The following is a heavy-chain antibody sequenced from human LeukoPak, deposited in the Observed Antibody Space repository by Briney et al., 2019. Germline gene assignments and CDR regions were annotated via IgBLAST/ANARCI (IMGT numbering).Heavy chain of an antibody. V-gene: IGHV3-7*04. CDR2: IKQDGSEK. CDR3: ARGGDYYGSGSYSFDY. Sequence: GGSLRLSCAASGFTFSSYWMSWVRQAPGKGLEWVANIKQDGSEKYYVDSVKGRFTISRDNAKNSLYLQMNSLRAEDTAVYYCARGGDYYGSGSYSFDYWGQGTLVTVSS. D-gene: IGHD3-10*01. J-gene: IGHJ4*02. CDR1: GFTFSSYW.